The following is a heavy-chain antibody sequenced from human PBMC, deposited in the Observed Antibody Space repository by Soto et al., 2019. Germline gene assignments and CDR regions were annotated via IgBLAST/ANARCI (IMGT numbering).Heavy chain of an antibody. CDR2: IYPGDSDI. CDR3: GKRSTMVRGVIDV. CDR1: GYNFNSYW. V-gene: IGHV5-51*01. Sequence: EVQLVQSGAEVKKPGESLKISCKGSGYNFNSYWIAWVRQMPGKGLEWMGVIYPGDSDIRYSPSFQGQVTISADKSISNAYLQWSSLKASDTAMYYCGKRSTMVRGVIDVWGQGTLVTVSS. D-gene: IGHD3-10*01. J-gene: IGHJ4*02.